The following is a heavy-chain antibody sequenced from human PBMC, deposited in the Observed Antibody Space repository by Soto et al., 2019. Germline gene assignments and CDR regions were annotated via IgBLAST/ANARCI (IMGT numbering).Heavy chain of an antibody. CDR2: IYYSGST. V-gene: IGHV4-59*01. J-gene: IGHJ4*02. D-gene: IGHD2-15*01. CDR3: AREKEDRLFDY. CDR1: GGSISSYY. Sequence: SETLSLTCTVSGGSISSYYWSWIRQPPGKGLEWIGYIYYSGSTNYNPSLKSRVTISVDTSKNQFSLKLRSVTAADTAVYYCAREKEDRLFDYWGQGTLVTVSS.